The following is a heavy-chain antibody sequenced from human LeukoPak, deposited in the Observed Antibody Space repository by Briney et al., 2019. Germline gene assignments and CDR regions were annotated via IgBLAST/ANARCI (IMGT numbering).Heavy chain of an antibody. CDR2: INDSGDST. J-gene: IGHJ4*02. Sequence: GGSLSLSCAASGVTSSTYAMSWVRQAPGEGLEWVSSINDSGDSTYYADSVKGRFTISRDNSKDTLYLLMNNLRAEDTAIFYCATAYCSSTSCPMWGEGTLVTVSS. CDR3: ATAYCSSTSCPM. D-gene: IGHD2-2*01. V-gene: IGHV3-23*01. CDR1: GVTSSTYA.